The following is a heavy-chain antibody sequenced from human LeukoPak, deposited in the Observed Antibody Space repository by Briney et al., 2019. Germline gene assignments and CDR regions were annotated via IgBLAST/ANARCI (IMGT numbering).Heavy chain of an antibody. CDR1: GFTFSSYW. CDR2: IKQDGSEK. D-gene: IGHD5-18*01. V-gene: IGHV3-7*01. Sequence: GGSLRLSCAASGFTFSSYWMSWVRQAPGKGLEWVANIKQDGSEKCYVDSVKGRLTSSRDNGKNSLYLQMNSLRAEDTAVYYCARDNAIWAAMVPYYFDYWGQGTLVTVSS. J-gene: IGHJ4*02. CDR3: ARDNAIWAAMVPYYFDY.